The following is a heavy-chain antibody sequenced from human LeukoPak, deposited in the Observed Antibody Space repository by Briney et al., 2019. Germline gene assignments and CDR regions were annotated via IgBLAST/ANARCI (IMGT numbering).Heavy chain of an antibody. J-gene: IGHJ4*02. V-gene: IGHV4-39*07. CDR1: GGSISSSSYY. CDR2: IYYSGST. D-gene: IGHD3-22*01. CDR3: ARAILYYDSSGYIDY. Sequence: SETLSLTCTVSGGSISSSSYYWGWIRQPPGKGLEWIGSIYYSGSTYYNPTLKSRVTISVDTSKNQFSLKLSSVTAADTAVYYCARAILYYDSSGYIDYWGQGTLVTVSS.